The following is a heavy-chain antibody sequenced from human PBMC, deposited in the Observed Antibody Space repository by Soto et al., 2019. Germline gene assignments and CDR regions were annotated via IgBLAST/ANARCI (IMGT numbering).Heavy chain of an antibody. CDR2: ISYDGSNE. CDR3: ARGAKIRVWQQWLGPPFDY. Sequence: QVQLVESGEGVVQPGRSLRLSCAASGFTFSSYAMHWVRQAPGKGLEWVAVISYDGSNEYYADSVKGRFTISRDNSKNTLYLQMNSLRAEDTAVYYCARGAKIRVWQQWLGPPFDYWGQGTLVTVSS. J-gene: IGHJ4*02. D-gene: IGHD6-19*01. CDR1: GFTFSSYA. V-gene: IGHV3-30-3*01.